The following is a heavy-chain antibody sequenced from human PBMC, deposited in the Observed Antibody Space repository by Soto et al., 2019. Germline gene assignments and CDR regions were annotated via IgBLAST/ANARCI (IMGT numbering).Heavy chain of an antibody. J-gene: IGHJ4*02. CDR3: ARGIFGSGTANDY. D-gene: IGHD3-10*01. V-gene: IGHV3-74*01. CDR2: LNGEGSGT. CDR1: GFTFSGSW. Sequence: EVQLVESGGGLVQPGGSLRLSCAASGFTFSGSWMHWVRQAPGKGLVWGARLNGEGSGTSYADFVTGRFTISRDDAKNTLFLQMNGLRAEDTAVYYCARGIFGSGTANDYWGQGTLVTVSA.